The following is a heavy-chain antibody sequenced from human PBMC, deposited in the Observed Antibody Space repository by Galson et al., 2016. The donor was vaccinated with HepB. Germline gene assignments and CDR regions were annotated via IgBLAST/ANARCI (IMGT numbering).Heavy chain of an antibody. CDR1: GFTFSSYG. V-gene: IGHV3-66*01. CDR3: ASNRHCSGGSCYGA. CDR2: IYSGGSP. J-gene: IGHJ5*02. D-gene: IGHD2-15*01. Sequence: LRLSCAASGFTFSSYGMNWVRQAPGKGLEWVSLIYSGGSPYYADPVKGRFTISRDSSKNTLYLQMNSLRSEDTAVYYCASNRHCSGGSCYGAWGQGTLVTASS.